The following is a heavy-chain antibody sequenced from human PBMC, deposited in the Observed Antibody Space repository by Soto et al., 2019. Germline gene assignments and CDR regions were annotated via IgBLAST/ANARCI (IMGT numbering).Heavy chain of an antibody. D-gene: IGHD6-6*01. CDR2: ISSGSDTI. V-gene: IGHV3-48*02. Sequence: EVQLVESGGGLVQPGGSLRLSCAASGFTFSSYSMNWVRQAPGKGLEWVSYISSGSDTIYYADSLKGRFTISRDTAKNTLYRQMDSLRDEDTAVYYCVRDSASYSSSSGSYWDFGLWGRGTLVTVSS. J-gene: IGHJ2*01. CDR1: GFTFSSYS. CDR3: VRDSASYSSSSGSYWDFGL.